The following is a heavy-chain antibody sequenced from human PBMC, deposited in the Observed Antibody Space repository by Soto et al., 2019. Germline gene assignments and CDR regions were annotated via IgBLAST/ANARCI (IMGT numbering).Heavy chain of an antibody. J-gene: IGHJ4*02. CDR2: ISGSGGST. V-gene: IGHV3-23*01. CDR1: GFTFSNYA. CDR3: ARRTSGWSFDY. Sequence: EVQLLESGGGLVQPGGSLRLSCAASGFTFSNYAMSWVRQAPGKGLEWVSAISGSGGSTYYADSVKGRFTFSRDNSKNTLYLQMNSLRAVDTAVYYCARRTSGWSFDYWGQGTLVTVSS. D-gene: IGHD6-19*01.